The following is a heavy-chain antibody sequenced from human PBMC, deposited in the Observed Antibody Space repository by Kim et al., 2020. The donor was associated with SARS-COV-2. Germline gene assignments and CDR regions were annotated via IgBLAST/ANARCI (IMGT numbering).Heavy chain of an antibody. CDR2: ISSSGSTI. D-gene: IGHD3-3*01. J-gene: IGHJ5*02. V-gene: IGHV3-48*03. CDR3: ARDAGRDGYNFWA. CDR1: GFTFSSYE. Sequence: GGSLRLSCAASGFTFSSYEMNWVRQAPGKGLEWVSYISSSGSTIYYADSVKGRFTISRDNAKNSLYLQMNSLRAEDTAVYYCARDAGRDGYNFWAWGQGTLVTVSS.